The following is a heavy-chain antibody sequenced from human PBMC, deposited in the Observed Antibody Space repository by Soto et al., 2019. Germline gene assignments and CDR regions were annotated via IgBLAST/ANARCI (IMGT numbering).Heavy chain of an antibody. V-gene: IGHV3-15*01. CDR3: ARDQRRFLEWFPPSWFDP. CDR1: GFTFSNAW. J-gene: IGHJ5*02. D-gene: IGHD3-3*01. Sequence: PGGSLRLSCAASGFTFSNAWMSWVRQAPGKGLEWVGRIKSKTDGGTTDYAAPVKGRFTISRDDSKNTLYLQMNSLRAEDTAVYYCARDQRRFLEWFPPSWFDPWGQGTLVTVSS. CDR2: IKSKTDGGTT.